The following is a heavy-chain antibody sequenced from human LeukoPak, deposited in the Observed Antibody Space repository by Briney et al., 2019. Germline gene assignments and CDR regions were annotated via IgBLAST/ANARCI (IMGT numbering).Heavy chain of an antibody. CDR3: ASWYSGSDGPVRHNDAFDI. J-gene: IGHJ3*02. CDR1: GYTFTSYY. Sequence: ASVKASCKTSGYTFTSYYMHWVRQAPGQGLEWMGWINPNSGGTNYAQKFQGRVTMTRDTSISTAYMELSRLRSDDTAVYYCASWYSGSDGPVRHNDAFDIWGQGTMVTVSS. V-gene: IGHV1-2*02. D-gene: IGHD1-26*01. CDR2: INPNSGGT.